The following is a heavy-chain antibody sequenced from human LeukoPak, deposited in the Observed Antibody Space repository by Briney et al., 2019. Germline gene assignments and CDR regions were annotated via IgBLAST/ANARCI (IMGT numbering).Heavy chain of an antibody. D-gene: IGHD3-22*01. V-gene: IGHV4-39*07. CDR2: IYYSGST. CDR1: GGSISSSSYY. CDR3: ARDDYYEGGFDY. J-gene: IGHJ4*02. Sequence: SETLSLTCTVSGGSISSSSYYWGWIRQPPGKGLEWIGSIYYSGSTYYNPSLKSRVTISVDTSKNQFSLKLSSVTAADTAVYYCARDDYYEGGFDYWGQGTLVTVSS.